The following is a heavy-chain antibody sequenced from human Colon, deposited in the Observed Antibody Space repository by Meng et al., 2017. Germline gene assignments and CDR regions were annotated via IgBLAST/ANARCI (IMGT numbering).Heavy chain of an antibody. CDR1: GGSFSGYY. V-gene: IGHV4-34*01. J-gene: IGHJ5*02. CDR3: ARERLSSGWYGGRWFDP. Sequence: QVQLQPWGAGLFKPSETLSLTCAVYGGSFSGYYWSWIRQPPGKGLEWIGEINHSGSTNYNPSLKSRVTISVDTSKNQFSLKLSSVTAADTAVYYCARERLSSGWYGGRWFDPWGQGTLVTVSS. CDR2: INHSGST. D-gene: IGHD6-19*01.